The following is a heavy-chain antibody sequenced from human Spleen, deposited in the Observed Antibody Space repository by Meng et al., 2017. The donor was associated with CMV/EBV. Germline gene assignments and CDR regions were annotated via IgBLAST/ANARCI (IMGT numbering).Heavy chain of an antibody. J-gene: IGHJ5*02. V-gene: IGHV4-38-2*02. CDR2: IYHSGKT. D-gene: IGHD5-12*01. CDR3: ARDHSGYDYGWFDP. CDR1: GDSISNGYY. Sequence: SETLSLTCIVFGDSISNGYYWGWIRQSPGKGLESIGNIYHSGKTYYNPSLKSRVTMLVDTSKNQFSLKLSSVTAADTAVYYCARDHSGYDYGWFDPWGQGTLVTVSS.